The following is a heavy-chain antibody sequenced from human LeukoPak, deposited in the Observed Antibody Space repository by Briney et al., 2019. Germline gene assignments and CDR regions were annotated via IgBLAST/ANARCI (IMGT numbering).Heavy chain of an antibody. CDR2: IYYSGST. CDR3: ARDPLEIAAAVTSWFDP. CDR1: GGSISSSSYY. D-gene: IGHD6-13*01. J-gene: IGHJ5*02. Sequence: SETLSLTCTASGGSISSSSYYWGWIRQPPGKGLEWIGSIYYSGSTYYNPSLKSRVTISVDTSKNQFSLKLSSVTAADTAVYYCARDPLEIAAAVTSWFDPWGQGTLVTVSS. V-gene: IGHV4-39*07.